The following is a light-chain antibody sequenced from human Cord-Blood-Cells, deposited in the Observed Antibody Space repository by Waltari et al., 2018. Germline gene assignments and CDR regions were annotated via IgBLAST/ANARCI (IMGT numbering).Light chain of an antibody. CDR3: QQSYSTPYT. J-gene: IGKJ2*01. V-gene: IGKV1-39*01. CDR2: AAS. CDR1: QSISSY. Sequence: DIKMTQSPSPLSASVGDRVTITCRASQSISSYLNWYQQKPGKAPKLLIYAASSLQSGVPSRFSGSGSGTDFTLTISSLQPEDFATYYCQQSYSTPYTFGQGTKLEIK.